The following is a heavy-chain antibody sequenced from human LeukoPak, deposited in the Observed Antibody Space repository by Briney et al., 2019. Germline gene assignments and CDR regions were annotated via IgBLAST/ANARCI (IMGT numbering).Heavy chain of an antibody. D-gene: IGHD3-22*01. V-gene: IGHV1-69*05. CDR1: VGTFIGYT. J-gene: IGHJ3*02. Sequence: SLWVSRKASVGTFIGYTTRRGSAGPRQRVGWGGRVIPIFGTANYARKSQGRVTITTDESTSTASMELSRLRSEDRAVYYCARVKGRGSGYHLDIWGQGTMVTVSS. CDR2: VIPIFGTA. CDR3: ARVKGRGSGYHLDI.